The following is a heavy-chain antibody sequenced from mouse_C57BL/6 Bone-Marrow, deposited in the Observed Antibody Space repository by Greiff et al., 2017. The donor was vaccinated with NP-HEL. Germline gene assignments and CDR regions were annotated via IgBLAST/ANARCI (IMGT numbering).Heavy chain of an antibody. J-gene: IGHJ4*01. Sequence: NQKFKGKATLTVDKSSSTAYMELRSLTSEDSAVYYCARKGYDYDLYAMDYWGQGTSVTVSS. D-gene: IGHD2-4*01. CDR3: ARKGYDYDLYAMDY. V-gene: IGHV1-26*01.